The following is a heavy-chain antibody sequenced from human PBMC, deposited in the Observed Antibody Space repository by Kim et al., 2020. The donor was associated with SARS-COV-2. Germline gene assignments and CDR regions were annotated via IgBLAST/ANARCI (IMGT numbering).Heavy chain of an antibody. Sequence: GESLKIYCKGSGYTSTSHWIGWVRQMPGRGLELMGIIYLRDSDARYSPTFQGQVTISLDKSINTAYLQWSSLKASDTAMYYCARAGASDVRWFDTWGQGTLVTVSS. D-gene: IGHD2-15*01. CDR1: GYTSTSHW. CDR2: IYLRDSDA. V-gene: IGHV5-51*01. J-gene: IGHJ5*02. CDR3: ARAGASDVRWFDT.